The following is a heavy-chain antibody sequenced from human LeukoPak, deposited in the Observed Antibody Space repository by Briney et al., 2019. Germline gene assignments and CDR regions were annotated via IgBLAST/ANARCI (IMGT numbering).Heavy chain of an antibody. CDR3: ARARLVGIVATHYFDY. J-gene: IGHJ4*02. V-gene: IGHV1-69*13. D-gene: IGHD5-12*01. Sequence: SVKVSCKASGGTFSSYAISWVRQAPGQGLEWMGGIIPIFGTANYAQKFQGRVTITADESTSTAYMELSSLRSEDTAVYYCARARLVGIVATHYFDYWGQGTLVTVSS. CDR1: GGTFSSYA. CDR2: IIPIFGTA.